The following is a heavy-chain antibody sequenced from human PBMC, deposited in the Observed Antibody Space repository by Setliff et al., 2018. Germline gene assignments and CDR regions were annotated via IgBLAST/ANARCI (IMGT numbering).Heavy chain of an antibody. J-gene: IGHJ5*02. V-gene: IGHV3-23*01. CDR2: ISGSGGAT. D-gene: IGHD1-7*01. Sequence: GGSLRLSCAASGFTFSSYAMTWVRQAPGKGLEWVSGISGSGGATYHAASVKGRFSISRDNSKNTLSLQMNSLRAEDTAIYYCAKYPSNSVYNYFDPWGQGTLVTSPQ. CDR3: AKYPSNSVYNYFDP. CDR1: GFTFSSYA.